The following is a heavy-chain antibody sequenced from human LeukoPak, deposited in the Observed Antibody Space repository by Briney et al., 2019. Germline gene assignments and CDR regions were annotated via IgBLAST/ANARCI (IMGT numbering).Heavy chain of an antibody. CDR3: ARAPLVLQYRWWFDP. J-gene: IGHJ5*02. CDR1: GFTFDDYA. V-gene: IGHV3-43*02. D-gene: IGHD5-24*01. CDR2: ISGDGGST. Sequence: GGSLRLSCAASGFTFDDYAMHWVRQAPGKGLEWVSLISGDGGSTYYADSVKGRFTISRDNAKNSLYLQMNSLRAEDTAVYHCARAPLVLQYRWWFDPWGQGTLVIVSS.